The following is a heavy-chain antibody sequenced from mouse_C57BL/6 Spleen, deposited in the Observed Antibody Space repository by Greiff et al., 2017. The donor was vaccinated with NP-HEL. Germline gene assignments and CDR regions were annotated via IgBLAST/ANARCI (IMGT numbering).Heavy chain of an antibody. Sequence: EVHLVESGGGLVKPGGSLKLSCAASGFTFSDYGMHWVRQAPEKGLEWVAYISSGSSTIYYADTVKGRFTISRDNAKNTLFLQMTSLRSEDTAMYYCAREVPYYYGSTYAMDYWGQGTSVTVSS. CDR2: ISSGSSTI. CDR1: GFTFSDYG. CDR3: AREVPYYYGSTYAMDY. V-gene: IGHV5-17*01. D-gene: IGHD1-1*01. J-gene: IGHJ4*01.